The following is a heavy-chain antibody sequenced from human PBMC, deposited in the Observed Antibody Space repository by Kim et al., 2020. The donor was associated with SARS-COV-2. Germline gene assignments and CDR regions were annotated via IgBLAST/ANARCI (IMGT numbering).Heavy chain of an antibody. V-gene: IGHV3-73*01. J-gene: IGHJ3*02. CDR3: TRVPGTTLASWDAFDI. CDR2: IRSKPNSYAT. Sequence: GGSLRLSCAASGFTFSGSAMHWVRQASGKGLECVGRIRSKPNSYATAYAAPVKGRFTNTRDDSKNTAYLQMNNLKTEDTAVYYCTRVPGTTLASWDAFDIWGQGTMVTVSS. D-gene: IGHD1-1*01. CDR1: GFTFSGSA.